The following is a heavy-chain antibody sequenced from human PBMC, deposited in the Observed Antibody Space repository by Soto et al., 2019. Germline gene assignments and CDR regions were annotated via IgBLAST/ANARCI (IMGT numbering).Heavy chain of an antibody. CDR3: ASWLIREPAFDI. D-gene: IGHD6-19*01. CDR1: GFTFSGKKY. Sequence: DVQLVESGGGLIQPGGSLRLSCAASGFTFSGKKYLTWVRQAPGKGLEWVSALYSTDGTYYADSVKGRFSTSKDNSKNTFYLQLNSLRPDDTAVYYCASWLIREPAFDIWGLGTMVTVSS. V-gene: IGHV3-53*01. CDR2: LYSTDGT. J-gene: IGHJ3*02.